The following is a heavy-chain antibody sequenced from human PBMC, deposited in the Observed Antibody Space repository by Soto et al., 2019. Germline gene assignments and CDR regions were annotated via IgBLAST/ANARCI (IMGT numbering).Heavy chain of an antibody. CDR3: ASSAA. J-gene: IGHJ5*02. V-gene: IGHV3-33*01. CDR2: IWYDGSNT. Sequence: GGSLRLSCAASGFIFSSYGMHWVRQAPGKGLEWVAVIWYDGSNTYYADPVKGRFTISRDISKNTLFLQMNSLRDEDTAVYYCASSAAWGRGTLVTVSS. CDR1: GFIFSSYG. D-gene: IGHD6-19*01.